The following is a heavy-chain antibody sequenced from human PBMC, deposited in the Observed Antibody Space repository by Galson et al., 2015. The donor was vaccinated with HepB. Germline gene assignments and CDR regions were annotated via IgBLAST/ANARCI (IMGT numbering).Heavy chain of an antibody. CDR1: GYTFTSYY. J-gene: IGHJ4*02. CDR3: ARGPSILRFLSEHDY. D-gene: IGHD3-3*01. V-gene: IGHV1-46*01. CDR2: INPSGGST. Sequence: SVKVSCKASGYTFTSYYMHWVRQAPGQGLEWMGIINPSGGSTSYAQKFQGRVTMTRDTSTSTVYMELSSLRSEDTAVYYCARGPSILRFLSEHDYWGQGTLVTVSS.